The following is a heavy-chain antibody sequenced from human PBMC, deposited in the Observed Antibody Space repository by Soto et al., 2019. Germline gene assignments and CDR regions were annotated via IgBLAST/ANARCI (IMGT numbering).Heavy chain of an antibody. CDR2: IYWDDDK. D-gene: IGHD6-19*01. CDR3: AHRRVSSGWHYKYNWFAP. CDR1: GFSLSTCGVC. Sequence: QITLKESGPTLVKPTQTLTLTCTFSGFSLSTCGVCVGWIRQPPGKALEWLALIYWDDDKRYSPSLKSMLTITKDTSKNLLVLTMTNMDTEDTATYYGAHRRVSSGWHYKYNWFAPWGQGTLVTVSP. V-gene: IGHV2-5*02. J-gene: IGHJ5*02.